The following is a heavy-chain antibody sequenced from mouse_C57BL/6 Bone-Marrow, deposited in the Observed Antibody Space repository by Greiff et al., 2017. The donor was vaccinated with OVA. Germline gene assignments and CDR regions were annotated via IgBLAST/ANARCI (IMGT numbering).Heavy chain of an antibody. CDR3: ARHGDLSATGFAY. CDR2: ISGGGGNT. D-gene: IGHD1-1*01. Sequence: EVKVVESGGGLVKPGGSLKLSCAASGFTFSSYTMSWVRQTPEKRLEWVATISGGGGNTYYPDSVKGRFTISRDNAKNTLYLQMSSLRSEDTALYYCARHGDLSATGFAYWGQGTLVTVSA. V-gene: IGHV5-9*01. J-gene: IGHJ3*01. CDR1: GFTFSSYT.